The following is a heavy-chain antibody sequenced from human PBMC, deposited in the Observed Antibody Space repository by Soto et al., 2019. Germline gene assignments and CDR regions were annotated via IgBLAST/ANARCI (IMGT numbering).Heavy chain of an antibody. J-gene: IGHJ4*02. CDR1: GYTFTSYY. D-gene: IGHD5-12*01. V-gene: IGHV1-46*03. Sequence: QVQLVQSGAEVKKPGASVKVSCKASGYTFTSYYMHWVRQAPGQGLEWMGIINPSGGSTSYAQKFQGRVTMTRDTSTSTVYMELSSLRSEDTAVYYCARGGSDIVATGNFDYWGQGTLVTVSS. CDR3: ARGGSDIVATGNFDY. CDR2: INPSGGST.